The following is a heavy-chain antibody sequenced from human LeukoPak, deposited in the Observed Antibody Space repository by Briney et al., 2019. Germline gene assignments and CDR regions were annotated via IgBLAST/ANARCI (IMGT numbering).Heavy chain of an antibody. D-gene: IGHD5-18*01. V-gene: IGHV4-59*08. CDR2: IYYSGST. J-gene: IGHJ4*02. Sequence: SETLSLTCTVSGGSISSYYWSWIRQPPGKGLEWIGYIYYSGSTDYNPSLKSRVTISVDTSKNQFSLKLTSVTAADTAVYYCARHIRGYSYGPFDYWGQGSLVTVSS. CDR3: ARHIRGYSYGPFDY. CDR1: GGSISSYY.